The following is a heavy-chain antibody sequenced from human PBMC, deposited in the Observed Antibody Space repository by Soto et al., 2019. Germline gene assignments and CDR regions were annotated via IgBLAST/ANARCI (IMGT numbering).Heavy chain of an antibody. Sequence: SETLSLTCTVSGGSISSGGYYWSWIRQHPGKGLEWIGYIYYSGSTYYNPSLKSRVTISVDTSKNQFSLKLSSVTAADTAVYYCARVRCSGGSCHRLFDYWGQGTLVTVSS. V-gene: IGHV4-31*03. CDR3: ARVRCSGGSCHRLFDY. D-gene: IGHD2-15*01. CDR2: IYYSGST. J-gene: IGHJ4*02. CDR1: GGSISSGGYY.